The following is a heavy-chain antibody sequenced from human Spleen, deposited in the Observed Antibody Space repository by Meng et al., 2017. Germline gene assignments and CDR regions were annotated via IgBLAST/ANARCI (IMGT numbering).Heavy chain of an antibody. D-gene: IGHD6-19*01. J-gene: IGHJ6*02. CDR1: GFTFSSYE. CDR2: ISGSDGTT. Sequence: LSLTCAASGFTFSSYEMNWVRQAPGKGLEWVSAISGSDGTTYYADSVKGRFTITRDNSKNTLYLQMSSLRAEDTAVYYCAREKNSGFYNYYGLDVWGQGTTVTVSS. V-gene: IGHV3-23*01. CDR3: AREKNSGFYNYYGLDV.